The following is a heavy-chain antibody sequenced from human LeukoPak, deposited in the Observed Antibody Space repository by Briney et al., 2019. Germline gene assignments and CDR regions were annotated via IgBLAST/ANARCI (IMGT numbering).Heavy chain of an antibody. V-gene: IGHV4-39*07. Sequence: SETLSLTCTVSGGSISSSSYYWGWIRQPPGKGLEWIGSIYYSGSTYYNPSLKSRVTISVDTSKNQFSLKLSSVTAADTAVYYCARDGPIGPWGQGTLVTVSS. CDR3: ARDGPIGP. CDR1: GGSISSSSYY. D-gene: IGHD2-15*01. CDR2: IYYSGST. J-gene: IGHJ4*02.